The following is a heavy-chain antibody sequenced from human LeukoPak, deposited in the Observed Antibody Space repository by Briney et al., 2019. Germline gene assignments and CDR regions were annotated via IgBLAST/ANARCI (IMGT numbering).Heavy chain of an antibody. CDR3: ARYYYGSGSYYPLDV. V-gene: IGHV1-69*04. CDR1: GGTFSSYA. CDR2: IIPILGIA. D-gene: IGHD3-10*01. J-gene: IGHJ6*02. Sequence: ASVKVSCKASGGTFSSYAISWVRQAPEQGLEWMGRIIPILGIANYAQKFQGRVTITADKSTSTAYMELSSLRSEDTAVYYCARYYYGSGSYYPLDVWGQGTTVTVSS.